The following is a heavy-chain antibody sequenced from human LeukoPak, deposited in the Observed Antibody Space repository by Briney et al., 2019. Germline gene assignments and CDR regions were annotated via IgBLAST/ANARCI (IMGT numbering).Heavy chain of an antibody. J-gene: IGHJ6*02. CDR1: GFTFSSYA. CDR2: VSYDGSSK. Sequence: PGGSLRLSCAASGFTFSSYAMHWVRQAPGKGLEWVALVSYDGSSKFYADSVKGRFIISRDNSKNTLYLQMDSLRAEDTAVYFCARLMDTTPNYYYGMDIWGQGTTVTVSS. V-gene: IGHV3-30-3*01. CDR3: ARLMDTTPNYYYGMDI. D-gene: IGHD5-18*01.